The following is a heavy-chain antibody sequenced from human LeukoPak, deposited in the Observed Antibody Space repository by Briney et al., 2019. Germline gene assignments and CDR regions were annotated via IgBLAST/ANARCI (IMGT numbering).Heavy chain of an antibody. CDR1: GFTVSSNY. Sequence: GGSLRLSCAASGFTVSSNYMSWVRQAPGKGLEWVSIIYSDGSTYYADSVRGRFSISSDNSKNTLYLQMNSLRVEDTAVYYCARVPLYDSSGYSLDYWGQGTLVTVSS. D-gene: IGHD3-22*01. V-gene: IGHV3-53*01. CDR2: IYSDGST. J-gene: IGHJ4*02. CDR3: ARVPLYDSSGYSLDY.